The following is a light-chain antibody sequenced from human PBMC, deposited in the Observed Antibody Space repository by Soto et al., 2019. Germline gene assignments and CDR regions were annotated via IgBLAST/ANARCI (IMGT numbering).Light chain of an antibody. J-gene: IGKJ5*01. Sequence: AIQLTRSPSSLSASVGDRVTITCRASQVISTLLAWYQQKPGKAPKVLIYESSLLQSGVPSRFSGSGSGTDFTLTISSLQPEDFATYYCQHFKSFPITFGQGTRLEIK. CDR1: QVISTL. CDR3: QHFKSFPIT. CDR2: ESS. V-gene: IGKV1-13*02.